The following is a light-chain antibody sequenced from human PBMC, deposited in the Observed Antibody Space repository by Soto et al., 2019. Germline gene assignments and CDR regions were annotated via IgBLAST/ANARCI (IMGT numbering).Light chain of an antibody. V-gene: IGLV2-14*01. CDR3: SSYTTTTTPVV. Sequence: QSALTQPASVSGSPGQSITISCTGTSSDIGTYDSVSWYQHHPGKAPKLMIYEVTNRPSGVSDRFSGSKSGKTASLTISGLQAEDEADYYCSSYTTTTTPVVFGGGTKLTVL. J-gene: IGLJ2*01. CDR2: EVT. CDR1: SSDIGTYDS.